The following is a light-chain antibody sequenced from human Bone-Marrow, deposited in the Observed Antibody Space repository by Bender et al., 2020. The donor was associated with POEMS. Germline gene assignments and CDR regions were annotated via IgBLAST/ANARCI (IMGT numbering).Light chain of an antibody. Sequence: QSALTQPASVSGSPGQSITISCTGTGSDVGGYNLVSWYQQHPVKAPKLMIYEVNKRPSGLSNRFSGSNSGTTATLTISRVEAGDEADYYCQVWDNSSQDSGVFGGGTKLTVL. CDR2: EVN. J-gene: IGLJ3*02. CDR3: QVWDNSSQDSGV. CDR1: GSDVGGYNL. V-gene: IGLV2-23*02.